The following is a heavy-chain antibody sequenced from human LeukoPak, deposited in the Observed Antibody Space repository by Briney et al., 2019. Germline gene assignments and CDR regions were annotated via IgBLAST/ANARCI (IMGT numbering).Heavy chain of an antibody. V-gene: IGHV1-69*13. CDR2: IIPIFGTA. CDR3: AREGYYDSSGYYSY. D-gene: IGHD3-22*01. CDR1: GGTFISYA. Sequence: SVKVSCKASGGTFISYAISWVRQAPGQGLEWMGGIIPIFGTANYAQKFQGRVTITADESTSTAYMALSSLRSEDTAVYYCAREGYYDSSGYYSYWGQGTLVTVSS. J-gene: IGHJ4*02.